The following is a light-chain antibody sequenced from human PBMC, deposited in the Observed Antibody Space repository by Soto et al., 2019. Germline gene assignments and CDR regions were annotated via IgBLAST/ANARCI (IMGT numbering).Light chain of an antibody. V-gene: IGKV3-11*01. CDR1: QSVGNN. Sequence: EILLTHSPATLSISPGERATLSFRASQSVGNNLAWYQQKPGQAPGLLIYEASTRATGIPARFSGSGSGTDFTLTISSLEPEDFAVYYCQQHANWPLTFGGGTKVDIK. CDR2: EAS. CDR3: QQHANWPLT. J-gene: IGKJ4*01.